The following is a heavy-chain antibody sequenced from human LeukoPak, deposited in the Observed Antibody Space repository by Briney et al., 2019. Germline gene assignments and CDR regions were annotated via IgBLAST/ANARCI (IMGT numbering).Heavy chain of an antibody. V-gene: IGHV3-21*01. Sequence: GGSLRLSCAASGFTFSSYSMNWVRQAPGKGLEWVSSISSSSSYIYYADSVKGRFTISRDNAKNSLYLQMNSLRAEDTAVYYCARETVGYCSGGSCYDYYYMDVWGKGTTVTISS. J-gene: IGHJ6*03. CDR1: GFTFSSYS. D-gene: IGHD2-15*01. CDR3: ARETVGYCSGGSCYDYYYMDV. CDR2: ISSSSSYI.